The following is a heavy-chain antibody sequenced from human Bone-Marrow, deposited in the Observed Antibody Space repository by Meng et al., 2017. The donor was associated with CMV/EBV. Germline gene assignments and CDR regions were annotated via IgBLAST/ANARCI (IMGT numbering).Heavy chain of an antibody. D-gene: IGHD3-16*01. CDR1: GFTFSSYS. J-gene: IGHJ3*02. Sequence: GESLKISCAASGFTFSSYSMNWVRQAPGKGLEWVSSISSSSSYIYYADSVKGRFTISRDNAKNSLYLQMNSLRAEDTAVYYYARVGPPVAFDIWGQGTMVTVSS. V-gene: IGHV3-21*01. CDR3: ARVGPPVAFDI. CDR2: ISSSSSYI.